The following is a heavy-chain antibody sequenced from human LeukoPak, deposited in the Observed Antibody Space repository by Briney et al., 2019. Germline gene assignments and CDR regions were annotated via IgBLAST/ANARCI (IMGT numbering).Heavy chain of an antibody. CDR2: TRNKANSYTT. CDR1: GFTFSDYY. J-gene: IGHJ3*02. Sequence: GGSLRLSCAASGFTFSDYYMDWVRQAPGKGLEWVGRTRNKANSYTTEYAASVKGRFTISRADSANSLYMQMNSLKTEDTAVYYCARVRYCSSTTCRGAFDIWGQGTMVTVSS. CDR3: ARVRYCSSTTCRGAFDI. D-gene: IGHD2-2*01. V-gene: IGHV3-72*01.